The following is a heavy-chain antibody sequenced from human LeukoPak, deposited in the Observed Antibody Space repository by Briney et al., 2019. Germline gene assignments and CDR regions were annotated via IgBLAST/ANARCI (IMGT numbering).Heavy chain of an antibody. D-gene: IGHD3-16*02. CDR3: AREGSRLGELSYNWFDP. CDR1: GFTFSSYS. J-gene: IGHJ5*02. Sequence: RPGGSLGLSCAASGFTFSSYSMNWVRQAPGKGLEWVSSISSSSSYIYYADSVKGRFTISRDNAKNSLYLQMNSLRAEDTAVYYCAREGSRLGELSYNWFDPWGQGTLVTVSS. V-gene: IGHV3-21*04. CDR2: ISSSSSYI.